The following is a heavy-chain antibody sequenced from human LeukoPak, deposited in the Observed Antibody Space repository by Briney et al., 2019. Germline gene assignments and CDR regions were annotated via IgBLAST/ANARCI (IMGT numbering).Heavy chain of an antibody. CDR3: ARHGSSGNSFDY. CDR2: IYYSGST. J-gene: IGHJ4*02. V-gene: IGHV4-59*01. CDR1: GGSTSSYY. Sequence: KASETLSLTCTVSGGSTSSYYWNWIRQPPGKGLEWIGYIYYSGSTNYNPSLKSRVTISVDTSKNQFSLKLSSVTAADTAVYYCARHGSSGNSFDYWGQGTLVTVSS. D-gene: IGHD3-22*01.